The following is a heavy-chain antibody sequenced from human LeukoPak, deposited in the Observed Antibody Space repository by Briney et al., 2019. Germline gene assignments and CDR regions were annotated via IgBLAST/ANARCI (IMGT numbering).Heavy chain of an antibody. D-gene: IGHD5-24*01. J-gene: IGHJ4*02. CDR3: ARDRWLQSQRYFDY. CDR2: ISSSSSYI. CDR1: GFTFSSYS. V-gene: IGHV3-21*01. Sequence: GGSLRLSCAASGFTFSSYSMNWVRQAPGKGLEWVSSISSSSSYIYYADSVKGRFTISRDNAKNSLYVQMDSLRAEDTAVYYCARDRWLQSQRYFDYWGQGILVTVSS.